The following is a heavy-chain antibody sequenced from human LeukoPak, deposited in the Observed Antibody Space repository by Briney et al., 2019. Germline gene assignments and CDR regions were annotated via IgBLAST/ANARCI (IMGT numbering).Heavy chain of an antibody. CDR1: GFTFSSYA. D-gene: IGHD2-15*01. CDR3: AKELGVGVGGATQVHYYGMDV. J-gene: IGHJ6*02. Sequence: GASLRLSCAASGFTFSSYAMSWVRQAPGKGLEWVSAISVSSGSTYNADPVKGRFTISIDNSKNKLYLHMNSLRAEDAAVYYCAKELGVGVGGATQVHYYGMDVWGQGTTVTVSS. V-gene: IGHV3-23*01. CDR2: ISVSSGST.